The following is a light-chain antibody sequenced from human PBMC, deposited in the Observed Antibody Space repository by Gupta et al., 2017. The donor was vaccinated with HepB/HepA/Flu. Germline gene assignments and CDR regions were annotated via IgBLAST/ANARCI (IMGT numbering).Light chain of an antibody. CDR1: TRDVGGYNY. CDR3: SSYATSSTLRI. V-gene: IGLV2-14*03. CDR2: DVS. Sequence: QSALTQPASVSGSPGQSITISCTGFTRDVGGYNYVSWYQQYPGKASKLIIYDVSNRPAGVSNRSSGSMSGSAASLAISGRQGEDEADYFCSSYATSSTLRIFGGGTKVTVL. J-gene: IGLJ2*01.